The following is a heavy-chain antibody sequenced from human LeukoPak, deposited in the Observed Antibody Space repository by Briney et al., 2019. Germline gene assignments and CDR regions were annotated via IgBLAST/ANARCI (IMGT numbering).Heavy chain of an antibody. CDR3: AKDRGSGWIFDY. D-gene: IGHD6-19*01. V-gene: IGHV3-23*01. J-gene: IGHJ4*02. CDR2: ISGSGGST. Sequence: GGSLRLSCAASGFTFSSYAMSWVRQAPGKGLEWVSAISGSGGSTYYADSVKGWFTISRDNSKNTLYLQMNSLRAEDTAVYYCAKDRGSGWIFDYWGQGTLVTVSS. CDR1: GFTFSSYA.